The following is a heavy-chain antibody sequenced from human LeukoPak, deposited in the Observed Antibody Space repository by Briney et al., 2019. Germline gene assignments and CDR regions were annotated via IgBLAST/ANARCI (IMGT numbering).Heavy chain of an antibody. V-gene: IGHV1-46*01. D-gene: IGHD3-10*01. Sequence: ASVKVSCKASGYTFTSYYMHWVRQAPGQGLEWMGIINPSGGNTNYAQKLQGRVTMTTDTSTSTAYMELRSLRSDDTAVYYCARAADYYGSEKYYYYYYMDVWGKGTTVTVSS. CDR1: GYTFTSYY. CDR2: INPSGGNT. J-gene: IGHJ6*03. CDR3: ARAADYYGSEKYYYYYYMDV.